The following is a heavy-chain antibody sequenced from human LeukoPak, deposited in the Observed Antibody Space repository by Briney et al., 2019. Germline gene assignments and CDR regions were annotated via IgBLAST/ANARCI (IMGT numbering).Heavy chain of an antibody. CDR2: ISGTGGNT. V-gene: IGHV3-23*01. J-gene: IGHJ4*02. CDR1: GFTFSSYA. D-gene: IGHD5-12*01. CDR3: ARDEGTSGYDLLDY. Sequence: GGSLRLSCAVSGFTFSSYAMSWVRQAPGKGLEWVSAISGTGGNTYYADSVKGRFTISRDNAKDSLYLQMNSLRAEDTAVYYCARDEGTSGYDLLDYWGQGTLVTVSS.